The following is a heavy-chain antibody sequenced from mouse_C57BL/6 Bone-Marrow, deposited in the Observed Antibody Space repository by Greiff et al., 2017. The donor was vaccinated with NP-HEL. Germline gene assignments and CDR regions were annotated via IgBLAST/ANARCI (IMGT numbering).Heavy chain of an antibody. D-gene: IGHD1-1*01. V-gene: IGHV2-2*01. CDR2: IWSGGST. Sequence: VKVEESGPGLVQPSQSLSITCTVSGFSLTSYGVHWVRQSPGKGLEWLGVIWSGGSTDYNAAFISRLSISKDNSKSQVFFKMNSLQADDTAIYYCAGFITTVVAYWYFDVWGTGTTVTVSS. J-gene: IGHJ1*03. CDR1: GFSLTSYG. CDR3: AGFITTVVAYWYFDV.